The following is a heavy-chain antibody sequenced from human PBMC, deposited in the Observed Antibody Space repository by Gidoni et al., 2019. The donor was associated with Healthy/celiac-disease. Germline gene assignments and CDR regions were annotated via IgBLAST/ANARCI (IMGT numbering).Heavy chain of an antibody. D-gene: IGHD4-17*01. CDR2: ISYDGSNK. J-gene: IGHJ6*02. V-gene: IGHV3-30*18. CDR3: AKAGGDSPYGMDV. Sequence: QVQLVESGGGVVQPGRSLRLSCAASGFTFSSYGMHWVRQAPGKGLEWVAVISYDGSNKYYADSVKGRFTISRDNSKNTLYLQMNSLRAEDTAVYYCAKAGGDSPYGMDVWGQGTTVTVSS. CDR1: GFTFSSYG.